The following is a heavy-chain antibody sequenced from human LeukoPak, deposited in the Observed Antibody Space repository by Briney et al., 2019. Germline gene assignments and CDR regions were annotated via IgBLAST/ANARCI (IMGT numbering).Heavy chain of an antibody. D-gene: IGHD6-19*01. CDR2: INHSGST. Sequence: SETLSLTCAVYGGSFSGYYWSWIRQPPGKGLEWIGEINHSGSTNYNPSLKSRVTISVDTSKNQFSLKLSSVTAADTAVYYCARGVKQWLVRSYYYYGMDVWGQGTTVTVSS. CDR3: ARGVKQWLVRSYYYYGMDV. V-gene: IGHV4-34*01. J-gene: IGHJ6*02. CDR1: GGSFSGYY.